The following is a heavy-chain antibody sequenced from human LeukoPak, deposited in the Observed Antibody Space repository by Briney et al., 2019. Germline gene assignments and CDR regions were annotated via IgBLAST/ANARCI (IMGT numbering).Heavy chain of an antibody. V-gene: IGHV4-59*01. D-gene: IGHD1-26*01. Sequence: SETLSLTCTVSGGSLSTYYWSWIQQPPGKGLEWIAYIDYSASTNYNPSLKSRVTISVDTSKNQFSLKLSSVTAADTAVYYCARDSRRELLHAFDIWGQGTMVTVSS. CDR2: IDYSAST. J-gene: IGHJ3*02. CDR1: GGSLSTYY. CDR3: ARDSRRELLHAFDI.